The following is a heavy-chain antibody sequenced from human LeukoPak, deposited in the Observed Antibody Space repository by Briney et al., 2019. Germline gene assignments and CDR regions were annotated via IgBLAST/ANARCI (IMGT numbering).Heavy chain of an antibody. D-gene: IGHD7-27*01. Sequence: SEILSLTCTVSGGFITAYYWSWIRQPPGKGLEWIGYVYYSGSTEYNPSLRSRITISLEMSKQQFSLNLTSVTAADTAIYYCASNTGTVFDYWGQGALVTVSS. CDR1: GGFITAYY. CDR3: ASNTGTVFDY. V-gene: IGHV4-59*01. CDR2: VYYSGST. J-gene: IGHJ4*02.